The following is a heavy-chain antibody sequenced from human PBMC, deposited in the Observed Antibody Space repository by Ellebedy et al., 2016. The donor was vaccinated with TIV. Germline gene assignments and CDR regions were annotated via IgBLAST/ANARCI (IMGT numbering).Heavy chain of an antibody. CDR3: ARRGSYGDYAVQINSWFDR. J-gene: IGHJ5*02. Sequence: GGSLRLSCAASGFSFRSYWMTWVRQAPGKGLEWVANIYHGGSQQFYVDSVKGRFTISRDNAKNSLYLQMNSLSAEDTAVYYCARRGSYGDYAVQINSWFDRWGQGTLVTVSS. CDR1: GFSFRSYW. D-gene: IGHD4-17*01. V-gene: IGHV3-7*01. CDR2: IYHGGSQQ.